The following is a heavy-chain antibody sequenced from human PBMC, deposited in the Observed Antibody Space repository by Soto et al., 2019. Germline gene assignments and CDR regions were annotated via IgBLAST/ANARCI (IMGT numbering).Heavy chain of an antibody. CDR2: IYYSGST. Sequence: SETLSLTCTVSGGSISSSSYYWGWIRQPPGKGLEWIGSIYYSGSTYYNPSLESRVTISVDTSKNQFSLKLSSVTAADTAVYYCARHVQGYCTNGVCYTGIGAFDIWGQGTMVTVSS. J-gene: IGHJ3*02. D-gene: IGHD2-8*01. V-gene: IGHV4-39*01. CDR1: GGSISSSSYY. CDR3: ARHVQGYCTNGVCYTGIGAFDI.